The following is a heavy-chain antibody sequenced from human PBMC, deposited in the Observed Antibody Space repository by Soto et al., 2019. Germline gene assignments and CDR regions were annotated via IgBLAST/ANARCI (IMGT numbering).Heavy chain of an antibody. V-gene: IGHV4-31*03. CDR2: IYYSGGT. CDR1: GGSISSGIYY. CDR3: ARHGVISLNAMDV. Sequence: QVQLRQSGPGLVTPSQTLSLTCTVSGGSISSGIYYWSWIRQHPGKGLEWIGYIYYSGGTYYNPSLKSRVTISVDTSRNQFSLNVTSVTAADTAVYYCARHGVISLNAMDVWGQGTTVTVSS. J-gene: IGHJ6*02. D-gene: IGHD3-16*01.